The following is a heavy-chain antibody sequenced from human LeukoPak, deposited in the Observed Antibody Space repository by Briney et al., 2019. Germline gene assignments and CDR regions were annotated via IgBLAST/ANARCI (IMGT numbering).Heavy chain of an antibody. CDR2: IYPGDSGT. V-gene: IGHV5-51*01. J-gene: IGHJ6*02. CDR3: ARHDGSPRTYYYYGMDV. CDR1: GYSFTSYW. D-gene: IGHD5-24*01. Sequence: GESLKISCKGSGYSFTSYWIGWVRQLPGKGLEWMGIIYPGDSGTRYSASIQRQVNISAHKSTITAYRQWSSLKASYTAMYYCARHDGSPRTYYYYGMDVWGQGTTVTVSS.